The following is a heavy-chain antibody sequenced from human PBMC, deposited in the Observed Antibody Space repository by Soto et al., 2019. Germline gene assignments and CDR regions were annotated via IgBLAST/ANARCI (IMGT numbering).Heavy chain of an antibody. D-gene: IGHD1-26*01. CDR2: IYYSGST. CDR3: ARHKPRGWELGWFDP. Sequence: QLQLQESGPGLVKPSETLSLTCTVSGGSISSSSYYWGWIRQPPGKGLEWIGSIYYSGSTYYNPSLKSRVTISVDTSKNQFSLKLSSVTAADTAVYYCARHKPRGWELGWFDPWGQGTLVTVSS. J-gene: IGHJ5*02. V-gene: IGHV4-39*01. CDR1: GGSISSSSYY.